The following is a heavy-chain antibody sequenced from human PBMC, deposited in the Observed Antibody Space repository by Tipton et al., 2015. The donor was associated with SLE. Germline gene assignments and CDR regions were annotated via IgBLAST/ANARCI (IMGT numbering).Heavy chain of an antibody. CDR3: ARDPGGYCTGGVCYYFDY. CDR2: ISSSGTTI. V-gene: IGHV3-11*01. J-gene: IGHJ4*02. Sequence: GSLRLSCAAFGFSFSDYYMNWIRQAPGKGLEWVSYISSSGTTIYYADSVKGRFTISRDNAKNSLYLQMNSLRAEDTAVYYCARDPGGYCTGGVCYYFDYWGQRTLVTVSS. CDR1: GFSFSDYY. D-gene: IGHD2-8*02.